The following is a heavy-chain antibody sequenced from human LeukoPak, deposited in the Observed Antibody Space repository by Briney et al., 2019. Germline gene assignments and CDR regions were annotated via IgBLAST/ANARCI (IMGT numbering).Heavy chain of an antibody. CDR2: IYYSGST. CDR3: ARGKAIVVVPAAYDY. J-gene: IGHJ4*02. V-gene: IGHV4-39*01. D-gene: IGHD2-2*01. Sequence: PSETLSLTCTVSGGSISSSSYYWGWIRQPPGKGLEWIGSIYYSGSTYYNPSLKSRVTISVDTSKNQFSLKLSSVTAADTAVYYCARGKAIVVVPAAYDYWGQGTLVTVSS. CDR1: GGSISSSSYY.